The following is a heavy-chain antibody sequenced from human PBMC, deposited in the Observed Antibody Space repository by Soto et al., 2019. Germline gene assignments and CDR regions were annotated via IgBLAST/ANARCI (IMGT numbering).Heavy chain of an antibody. CDR2: ISSSGTTI. CDR3: ARPHDYSSAVDY. D-gene: IGHD4-4*01. CDR1: GFTFSSYS. J-gene: IGHJ4*02. Sequence: EVQLVESGGGLVQPGGSLRLSCAASGFTFSSYSMNWVRQAPGKGLEWVSYISSSGTTIYYADSVKGRFTVSRDNAKNSLYLQMNSLRDEDTAVYYCARPHDYSSAVDYWGQGTLVTVSS. V-gene: IGHV3-48*02.